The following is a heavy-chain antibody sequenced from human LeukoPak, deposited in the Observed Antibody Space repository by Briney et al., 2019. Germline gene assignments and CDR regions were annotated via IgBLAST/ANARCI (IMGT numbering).Heavy chain of an antibody. CDR3: SRSLDY. J-gene: IGHJ4*02. Sequence: GGSLRLSCAASGFPFSGSWMDWVRQAPGKRMEWVANIKQDGSEKHYANSVKGRFTISRDNAKNSLFLQMSGLRAEDTAVYYCSRSLDYWGQGALVTVSS. CDR1: GFPFSGSW. CDR2: IKQDGSEK. V-gene: IGHV3-7*01.